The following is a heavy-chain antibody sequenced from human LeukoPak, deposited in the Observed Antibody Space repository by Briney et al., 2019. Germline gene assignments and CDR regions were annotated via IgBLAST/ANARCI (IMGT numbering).Heavy chain of an antibody. J-gene: IGHJ3*02. D-gene: IGHD1-26*01. CDR3: ARPRAQGLRYDAFDI. Sequence: GESLKISCKGSGYSFTSYWIGWVRQVPGKGLEWMGGIYPGDSDTRYSPSFQGQVTISADKSISTAYLQWSSLKASDTAMYYCARPRAQGLRYDAFDIWGQGTMVTVSS. CDR2: IYPGDSDT. V-gene: IGHV5-51*01. CDR1: GYSFTSYW.